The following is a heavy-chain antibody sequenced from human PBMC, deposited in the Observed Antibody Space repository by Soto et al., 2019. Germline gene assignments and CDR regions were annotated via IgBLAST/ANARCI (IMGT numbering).Heavy chain of an antibody. D-gene: IGHD6-19*01. V-gene: IGHV5-10-1*01. CDR1: GYVFTSYW. CDR3: ARHSGITSGWFSDYYYGLDV. Sequence: GESLKISCKASGYVFTSYWITWVRQMPGKGLEWMGRIDPTESFTNYSPSFEGHVTISVGKSIGTAYLQWSSLKASDSAIYYCARHSGITSGWFSDYYYGLDVWGQGTTVTVSS. CDR2: IDPTESFT. J-gene: IGHJ6*02.